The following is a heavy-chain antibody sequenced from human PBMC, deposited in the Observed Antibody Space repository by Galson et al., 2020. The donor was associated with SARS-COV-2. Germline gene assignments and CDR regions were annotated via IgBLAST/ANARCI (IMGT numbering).Heavy chain of an antibody. D-gene: IGHD1-7*01. CDR3: ARDLKHRNWNYACDI. CDR1: GYTFTSYY. CDR2: IDPSRGRT. J-gene: IGHJ3*02. Sequence: VKVSCKASGYTFTSYYIHWVRQAPGQGLEWMGIIDPSRGRTTYAQKFQGRVTMTRDTSTSTLYMDLSRLRPEDTAVYYCARDLKHRNWNYACDIWGQGTMVTVSS. V-gene: IGHV1-46*01.